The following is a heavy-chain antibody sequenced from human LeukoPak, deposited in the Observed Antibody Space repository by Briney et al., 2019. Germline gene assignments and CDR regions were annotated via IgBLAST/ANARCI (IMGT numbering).Heavy chain of an antibody. Sequence: PGGCLRLSCAASGFAFNAYWMHWVRQAPGKGLVWVSRTNSDGTITTYADSVKGRFTISRDNAKNTLYLQMSSLRAEDTAVYYCARSDYCDYWGQGTLVTVSS. CDR3: ARSDYCDY. J-gene: IGHJ4*02. CDR2: TNSDGTIT. CDR1: GFAFNAYW. V-gene: IGHV3-74*01.